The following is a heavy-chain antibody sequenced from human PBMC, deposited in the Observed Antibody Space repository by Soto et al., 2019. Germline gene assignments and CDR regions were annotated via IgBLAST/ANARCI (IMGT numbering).Heavy chain of an antibody. CDR3: ARSLLSGYSYYGSDG. CDR1: GGSFSGYY. J-gene: IGHJ6*02. Sequence: PSETLSLPCAVYGGSFSGYYWSWIRQPPGKGLEWIGEINHSGSTNYNPSLKSRVTISVDTSKNQFSLKLSSVTAADTAVYYCARSLLSGYSYYGSDGWGQGNTVT. D-gene: IGHD3-3*01. CDR2: INHSGST. V-gene: IGHV4-34*01.